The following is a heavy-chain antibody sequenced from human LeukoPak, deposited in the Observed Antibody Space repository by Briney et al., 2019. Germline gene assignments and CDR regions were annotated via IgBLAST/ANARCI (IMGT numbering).Heavy chain of an antibody. CDR3: ASLVLGGDY. CDR2: INHSGST. J-gene: IGHJ4*02. CDR1: GGSFSGYY. D-gene: IGHD3-10*01. Sequence: SETLSLTCAVYGGSFSGYYWSWIRQPPGKGLEWIGEINHSGSTNYNPSLKSRVTISVDTSENQFSLKLSSVTAADTAVYYCASLVLGGDYWGQGTLVTVSS. V-gene: IGHV4-34*01.